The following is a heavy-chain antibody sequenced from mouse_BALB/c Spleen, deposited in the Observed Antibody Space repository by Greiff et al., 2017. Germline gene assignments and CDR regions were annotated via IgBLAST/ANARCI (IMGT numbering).Heavy chain of an antibody. J-gene: IGHJ3*01. Sequence: DVKLVESGGDLVKPGGSLKLSCAASGFTFSSYGMSWVRQTPDKRLEWVATISSGGSYTYYPDSVKGRFTISRDNAKNTLYLQMSSLKSEDTAMYYCARHQPWFAYWGQGTLVTVSA. V-gene: IGHV5-6*02. CDR3: ARHQPWFAY. CDR1: GFTFSSYG. CDR2: ISSGGSYT.